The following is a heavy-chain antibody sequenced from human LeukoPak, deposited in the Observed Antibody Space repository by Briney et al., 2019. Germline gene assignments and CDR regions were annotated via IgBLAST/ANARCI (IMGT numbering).Heavy chain of an antibody. CDR3: ARERNWFDP. CDR2: IYYSGST. J-gene: IGHJ5*02. Sequence: NASETLSLTCTVSGGSISSYYWSWIRQPPGKGLEWIGYIYYSGSTNYNPSLKGRVTISVDTSKNQFSLKLSSVTAADTAVYYCARERNWFDPWGQGTLVTVSS. V-gene: IGHV4-59*01. CDR1: GGSISSYY.